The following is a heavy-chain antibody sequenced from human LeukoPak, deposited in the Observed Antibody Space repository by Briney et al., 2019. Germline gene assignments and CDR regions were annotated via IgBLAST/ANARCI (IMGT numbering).Heavy chain of an antibody. J-gene: IGHJ3*02. Sequence: SETLSLTCAVYGGSFSGYYWSWIRQPPGKGREWRGEINHSGSTNYNPSLKSRVTISVDTSKNQFSLKLSSVTAADTAVYYCARHPAFGYGGNLWAFDIWGQGTMVTVSS. CDR1: GGSFSGYY. CDR3: ARHPAFGYGGNLWAFDI. CDR2: INHSGST. V-gene: IGHV4-34*01. D-gene: IGHD4-23*01.